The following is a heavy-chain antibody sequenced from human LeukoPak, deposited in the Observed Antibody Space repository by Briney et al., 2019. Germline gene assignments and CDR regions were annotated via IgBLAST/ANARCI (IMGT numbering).Heavy chain of an antibody. CDR2: ISYDGSNK. D-gene: IGHD6-19*01. Sequence: GGSLRLSCAASGFTFSSYGMHWVRQAPGKGLEWVAVISYDGSNKYYADSVKGRFTISRDNSKNTLYLQMNSLRAEDTAVYYCAKGGSRGWLLDYWGQGTLVTVSS. V-gene: IGHV3-30*18. CDR3: AKGGSRGWLLDY. CDR1: GFTFSSYG. J-gene: IGHJ4*02.